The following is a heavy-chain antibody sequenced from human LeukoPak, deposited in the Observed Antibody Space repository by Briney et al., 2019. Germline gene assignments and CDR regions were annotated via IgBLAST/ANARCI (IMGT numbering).Heavy chain of an antibody. V-gene: IGHV1-18*01. Sequence: ASVKVSCKASGYTFTSYGISWVRQAPGQGLEWMGWISDYNGNTNYAQKLQGRVTMTTDTSTSTAYMELRSLRSDDTAVYYCAISRSYGSGSYRSHAYWGQGTLVTVSS. J-gene: IGHJ4*02. CDR2: ISDYNGNT. CDR3: AISRSYGSGSYRSHAY. CDR1: GYTFTSYG. D-gene: IGHD3-10*01.